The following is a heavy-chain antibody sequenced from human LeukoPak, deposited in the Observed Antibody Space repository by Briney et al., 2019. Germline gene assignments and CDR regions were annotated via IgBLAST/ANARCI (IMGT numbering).Heavy chain of an antibody. Sequence: SETLSLTCTVSGYSISSGYYWGWIRQPPGKGLEGIGSIYHSGSTYYNPSIKGRVTISVDTSKNQFSLKLSSATAANTAVYYCARSLAYDDFWSGSNWFDPWGQGTLVTVSS. CDR1: GYSISSGYY. V-gene: IGHV4-38-2*02. J-gene: IGHJ5*02. D-gene: IGHD3-3*01. CDR3: ARSLAYDDFWSGSNWFDP. CDR2: IYHSGST.